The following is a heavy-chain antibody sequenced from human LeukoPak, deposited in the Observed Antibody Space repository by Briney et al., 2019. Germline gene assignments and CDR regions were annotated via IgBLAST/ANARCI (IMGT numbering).Heavy chain of an antibody. CDR3: ARVGGRYSSGWYRTPTYYYYYMDV. V-gene: IGHV3-21*01. CDR1: GFTFSSYS. Sequence: PGGSLRLSCAASGFTFSSYSINWVRQAPGKGLEWVSSISSSSSYIYYADSVKGRFTISRDNAKNSLYLQMNSLRAEDTAVYYCARVGGRYSSGWYRTPTYYYYYMDVWGKGTTVTVSS. D-gene: IGHD6-19*01. CDR2: ISSSSSYI. J-gene: IGHJ6*03.